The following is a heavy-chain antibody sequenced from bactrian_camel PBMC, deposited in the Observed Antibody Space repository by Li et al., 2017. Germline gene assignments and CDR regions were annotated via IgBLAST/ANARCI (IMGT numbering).Heavy chain of an antibody. V-gene: IGHV3S55*01. CDR2: LDNDGTT. D-gene: IGHD1*01. J-gene: IGHJ7*01. CDR1: EGYYS. Sequence: HVQLVESGGGSVQPRGSLRLSCVASEGYYSMAWFRQAPGKEREKVAHLDNDGTTWYADSVKGRFTISQDNANGTLYLQMDSLRPEDTAMYYCASGPWGYYTRTKWEGGMNNWGKGTQVTVS.